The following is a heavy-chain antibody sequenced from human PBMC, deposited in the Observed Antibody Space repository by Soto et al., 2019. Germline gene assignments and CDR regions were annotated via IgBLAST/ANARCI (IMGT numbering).Heavy chain of an antibody. CDR3: AKSAYDYWYFDA. V-gene: IGHV3-30*18. CDR2: ISYDGSNY. Sequence: QVQLVESGGGVVQPGRSLRLSCAASGFTFSSYGIHWVRQAPGKWLEWVAVISYDGSNYLYGDSVKGRFTISRDNSKNTVYLQMNSLRAEDTAMYYCAKSAYDYWYFDAWGRGTLVTVSS. CDR1: GFTFSSYG. D-gene: IGHD3-16*01. J-gene: IGHJ2*01.